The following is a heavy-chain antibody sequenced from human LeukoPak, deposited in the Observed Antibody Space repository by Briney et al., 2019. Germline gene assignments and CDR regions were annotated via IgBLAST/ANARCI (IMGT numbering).Heavy chain of an antibody. Sequence: SVKVSCKASGGTFSSYAISWVRQAPGQGLEWMGGIIPIFGTANYAQKFQGRVTITTDESTSTAHMELSSLRSEDTAVYYCARGRPGFGELLYSYYMDVWGKGTMVTVSS. J-gene: IGHJ6*03. V-gene: IGHV1-69*05. D-gene: IGHD3-10*01. CDR2: IIPIFGTA. CDR3: ARGRPGFGELLYSYYMDV. CDR1: GGTFSSYA.